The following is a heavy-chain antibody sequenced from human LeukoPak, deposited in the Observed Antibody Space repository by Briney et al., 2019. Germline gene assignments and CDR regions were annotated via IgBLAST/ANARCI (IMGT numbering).Heavy chain of an antibody. Sequence: ASVKVSCKVSGYTLTELSMHWVRQAPGKGLEWMGGFDPEDGETIYAQKFQGRVTMTEDTSTDTAYMKLSSLRSEDTAVYYCATPKVVFRGSGAFDIWGQGTMVTVSS. CDR2: FDPEDGET. J-gene: IGHJ3*02. V-gene: IGHV1-24*01. CDR1: GYTLTELS. D-gene: IGHD2-15*01. CDR3: ATPKVVFRGSGAFDI.